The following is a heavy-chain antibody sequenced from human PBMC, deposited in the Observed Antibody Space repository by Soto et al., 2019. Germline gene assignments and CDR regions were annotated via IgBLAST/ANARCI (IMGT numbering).Heavy chain of an antibody. CDR2: IYYSGSS. J-gene: IGHJ4*02. CDR1: GASISNHIYY. CDR3: ASTDYSFNF. D-gene: IGHD4-4*01. V-gene: IGHV4-39*01. Sequence: SETLSLTCGVSGASISNHIYYWGWFRQPPGKGLEWIGKIYYSGSSNYSTSLESRVAISVDSSKKQFSLKVTSVTAADTAVYYCASTDYSFNFWGLGTLVTVSS.